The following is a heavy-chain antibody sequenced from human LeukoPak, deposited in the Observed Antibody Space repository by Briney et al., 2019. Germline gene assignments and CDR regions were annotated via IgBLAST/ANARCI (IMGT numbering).Heavy chain of an antibody. D-gene: IGHD5-12*01. CDR1: GGTFSSYA. CDR2: IIPIFGTA. J-gene: IGHJ4*02. V-gene: IGHV1-69*06. Sequence: ASVKVSCKASGGTFSSYAISWVRQAPGQGLEWMGGIIPIFGTANYAQKSQGRVTITADKSTSTAYMELSSLRSEDTAVYYCARDRGYDPHLLGYWGQGTLVTVSS. CDR3: ARDRGYDPHLLGY.